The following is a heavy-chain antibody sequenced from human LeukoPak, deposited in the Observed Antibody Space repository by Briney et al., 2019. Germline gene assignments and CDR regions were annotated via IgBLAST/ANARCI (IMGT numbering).Heavy chain of an antibody. CDR3: ARVRGSWYFDY. J-gene: IGHJ4*02. CDR1: GGSFSGYY. D-gene: IGHD6-13*01. CDR2: INHSGST. V-gene: IGHV4-34*01. Sequence: PSETLSLTCAVYGGSFSGYYWSWIRQPPGKGLEWIGEINHSGSTNYNPSLKSRVTISVDTSKNQFSLKLSSVTAADTAVYYCARVRGSWYFDYWGQGTLVTVSS.